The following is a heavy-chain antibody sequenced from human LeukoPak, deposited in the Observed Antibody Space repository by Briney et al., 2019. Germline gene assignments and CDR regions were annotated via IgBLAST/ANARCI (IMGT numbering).Heavy chain of an antibody. J-gene: IGHJ6*02. Sequence: GGSLRLSCAASGFTFSNYRMSWVRQAPGKGLEWVAKISPGGSERYYVDSVKGRFTISRDNAKNSLYLQMNSLRAEDTAVYYCARHFYFGKHSLDVWGQGTTVTVSS. CDR2: ISPGGSER. CDR1: GFTFSNYR. D-gene: IGHD2-21*01. CDR3: ARHFYFGKHSLDV. V-gene: IGHV3-7*04.